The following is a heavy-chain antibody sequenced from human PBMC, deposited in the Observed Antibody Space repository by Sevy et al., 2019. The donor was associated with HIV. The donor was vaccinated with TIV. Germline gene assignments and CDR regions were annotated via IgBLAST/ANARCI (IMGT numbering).Heavy chain of an antibody. CDR3: ARGPGYYDFWGGYTTDAFDI. CDR2: INPNSGGT. D-gene: IGHD3-3*01. Sequence: ASVKVSCKASGYTFTGYYMHWVRQAPGQGLEWMGWINPNSGGTNYAQKFQGRVTMTRDTSISTAYMELSRLSSDDTAVYYCARGPGYYDFWGGYTTDAFDIWGQGTMVTVSS. J-gene: IGHJ3*02. V-gene: IGHV1-2*02. CDR1: GYTFTGYY.